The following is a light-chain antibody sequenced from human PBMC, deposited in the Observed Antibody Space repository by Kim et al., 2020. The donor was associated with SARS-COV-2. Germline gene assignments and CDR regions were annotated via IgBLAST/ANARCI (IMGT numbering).Light chain of an antibody. Sequence: QSALTQPASVSGSPGQSITISCTGTSSDIGNHNLVSWYQQLPGKAPKLIIYQVTKRPSGISYRFSGSKSANTASLTISGLQAEDEADYYCCLYGGTITFDVVFGGGTQLTVL. CDR1: SSDIGNHNL. CDR2: QVT. J-gene: IGLJ2*01. V-gene: IGLV2-23*02. CDR3: CLYGGTITFDVV.